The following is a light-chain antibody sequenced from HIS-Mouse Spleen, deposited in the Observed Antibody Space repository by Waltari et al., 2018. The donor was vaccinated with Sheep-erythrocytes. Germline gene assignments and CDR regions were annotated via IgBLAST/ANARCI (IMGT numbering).Light chain of an antibody. V-gene: IGKV4-1*01. J-gene: IGKJ2*01. CDR2: WAS. CDR1: QSVLYSSNNKNY. CDR3: QQSYSTPYT. Sequence: DIVMTQSPDSLAVSLGERATINCNSSQSVLYSSNNKNYLAWYQQKPGQPPKLLIYWASTRESGVPDRFSGSGSGTDFTLTISSLQPEDFATYYCQQSYSTPYTFGQGTKLEIK.